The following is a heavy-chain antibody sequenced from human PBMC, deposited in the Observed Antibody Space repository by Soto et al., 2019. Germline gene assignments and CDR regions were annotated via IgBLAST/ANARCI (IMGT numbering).Heavy chain of an antibody. J-gene: IGHJ4*02. CDR2: IYHSGST. V-gene: IGHV4-4*02. CDR1: GGSISSSNW. D-gene: IGHD6-19*01. Sequence: SETLSLTCAVSGGSISSSNWWSWVRQPPGKGLEWIGEIYHSGSTNYNPSLKSRVTISVDKSKNQFSLKLSAVTAADTAVYYCARGPGYSSGWYIDYWGQGTLVTVSS. CDR3: ARGPGYSSGWYIDY.